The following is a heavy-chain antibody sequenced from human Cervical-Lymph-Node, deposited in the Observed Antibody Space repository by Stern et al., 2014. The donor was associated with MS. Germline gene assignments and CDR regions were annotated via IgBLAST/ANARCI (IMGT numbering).Heavy chain of an antibody. D-gene: IGHD2-15*01. CDR2: IYWDYDK. V-gene: IGHV2-5*02. J-gene: IGHJ4*02. CDR3: AHKRRMDRYFDY. Sequence: ESGPTLVKPTQTLTLTCTFSGFSLSTSGVGVGWIRQPPGKALEXLALIYWDYDKRYSPSLKSRLTITKDTSKNQVVLTRTNMDPVDTATYYCAHKRRMDRYFDYWGQGTLVTVSS. CDR1: GFSLSTSGVG.